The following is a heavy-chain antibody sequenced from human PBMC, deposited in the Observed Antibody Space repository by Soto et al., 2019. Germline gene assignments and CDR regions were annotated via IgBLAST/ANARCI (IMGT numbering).Heavy chain of an antibody. V-gene: IGHV4-4*02. CDR1: GGSISSSNW. CDR2: IYHSGST. J-gene: IGHJ4*02. CDR3: ARVEYSSSSITMVRGVNFDY. Sequence: PSETLSLTCAVSGGSISSSNWWSWVRQPPGKGLEWIGEIYHSGSTNYNPSLKSRVTISVDKSKNQFSLKLSSVTAADTAVYYCARVEYSSSSITMVRGVNFDYWGQGTLVTVYS. D-gene: IGHD3-10*01.